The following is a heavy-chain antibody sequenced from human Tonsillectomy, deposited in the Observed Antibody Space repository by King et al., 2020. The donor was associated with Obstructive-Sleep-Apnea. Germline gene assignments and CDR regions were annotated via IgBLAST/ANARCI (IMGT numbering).Heavy chain of an antibody. J-gene: IGHJ3*02. D-gene: IGHD6-25*01. CDR1: GFTFSSYS. CDR2: ISSRSSYI. Sequence: VQLVESGGGLVKPGGSLRLSCAASGFTFSSYSMNWVRQAPGKGLEWVSSISSRSSYIYYADSVKGRFTISRDNAKNSLYLQMNSLRAEDTAVYYCARDLSSGAFDIWGQGTMVTVSS. CDR3: ARDLSSGAFDI. V-gene: IGHV3-21*01.